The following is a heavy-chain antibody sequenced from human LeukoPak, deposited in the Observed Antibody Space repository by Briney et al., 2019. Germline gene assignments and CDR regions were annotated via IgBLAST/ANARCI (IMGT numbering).Heavy chain of an antibody. V-gene: IGHV3-30-3*01. CDR3: AKGNGQGSSDDAFDI. J-gene: IGHJ3*02. CDR2: ISYDGSNK. D-gene: IGHD1-1*01. CDR1: GFTFSSYA. Sequence: PGGSLRLSCAASGFTFSSYAMHWVRQAPGKGLEWVAVISYDGSNKYYADSVTGRFTISRDNSKNTLYLQMNSLRAEDTAVYYCAKGNGQGSSDDAFDIWGQGTMVTVSS.